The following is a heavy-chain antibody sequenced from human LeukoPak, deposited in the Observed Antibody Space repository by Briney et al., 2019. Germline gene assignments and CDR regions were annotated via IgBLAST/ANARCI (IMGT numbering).Heavy chain of an antibody. V-gene: IGHV3-21*01. J-gene: IGHJ4*02. D-gene: IGHD1-26*01. CDR3: ARDEYSGSYCFDY. CDR2: ISSSSSYI. CDR1: GFTFSSYS. Sequence: GGSLRLSCAASGFTFSSYSMNWVRQAPGKGLEWVSSISSSSSYIYYADSVKGRFTISRDNAKNSLYLQMNSLRAEGTAVYYCARDEYSGSYCFDYWGQGTLVTVSS.